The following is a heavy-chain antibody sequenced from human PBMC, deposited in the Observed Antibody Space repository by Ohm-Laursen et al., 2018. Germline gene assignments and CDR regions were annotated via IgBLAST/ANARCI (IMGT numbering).Heavy chain of an antibody. V-gene: IGHV3-33*01. Sequence: SLRLSCTASGFTFSSYGLHWVRQAPGKGLEWLAGIWFDGNNKYYAESVRGRFTISRDNSKNTLYPQMNSLRAEDTAVYYCARDVAHGGYGFGMDVWGQGTTVTVSS. D-gene: IGHD5-12*01. CDR1: GFTFSSYG. CDR2: IWFDGNNK. CDR3: ARDVAHGGYGFGMDV. J-gene: IGHJ6*02.